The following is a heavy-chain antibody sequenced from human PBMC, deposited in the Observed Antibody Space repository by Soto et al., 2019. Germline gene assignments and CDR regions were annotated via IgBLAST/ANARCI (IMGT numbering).Heavy chain of an antibody. Sequence: GGSLRLSCAASGFTVSSNYMSWVRQAPGKGLEWVSVIYSGGSTYYADSVKGRFTISRDNSKNTLYLQMNSLRAEDTAVYYCARDLRKRLVGMDVWGQGTTVTVSS. CDR3: ARDLRKRLVGMDV. CDR1: GFTVSSNY. V-gene: IGHV3-53*01. J-gene: IGHJ6*02. D-gene: IGHD5-12*01. CDR2: IYSGGST.